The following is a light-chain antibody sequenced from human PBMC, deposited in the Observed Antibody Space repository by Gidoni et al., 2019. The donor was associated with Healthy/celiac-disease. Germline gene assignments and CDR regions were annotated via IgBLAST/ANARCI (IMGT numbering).Light chain of an antibody. J-gene: IGLJ1*01. Sequence: QSALTQPAPVSGSPGQSITISCTGTSSDVGGYNYVSWYQQHPGKAPKLMIYDVSNQPSGVSNRFSGSKSGNTASLTISGLQAEDEADYYCSSYTSSSPYVFGTGTKVTVL. CDR1: SSDVGGYNY. V-gene: IGLV2-14*01. CDR2: DVS. CDR3: SSYTSSSPYV.